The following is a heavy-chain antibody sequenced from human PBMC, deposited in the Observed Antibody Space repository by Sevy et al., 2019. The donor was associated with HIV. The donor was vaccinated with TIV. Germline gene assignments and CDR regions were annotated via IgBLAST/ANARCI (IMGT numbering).Heavy chain of an antibody. J-gene: IGHJ4*02. CDR1: GFAFSNAW. Sequence: GSLRLSCAASGFAFSNAWMNWVRQAPGKGLEWVGRIKSKTDGGTTDYAAPVKGRFTISRADSKNTLYLQMNSLKTEDTAVYYCTSDGGGYNYGYSFDYWGQGTLVTVSS. V-gene: IGHV3-15*07. D-gene: IGHD5-18*01. CDR2: IKSKTDGGTT. CDR3: TSDGGGYNYGYSFDY.